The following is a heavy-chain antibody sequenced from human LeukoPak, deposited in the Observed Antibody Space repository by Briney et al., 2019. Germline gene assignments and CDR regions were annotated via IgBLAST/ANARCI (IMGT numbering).Heavy chain of an antibody. Sequence: ASVTVSCKASGYTFTSYDINWVRQAPGQGLEWMGWMNPNSGNTGYAQKFQGRVTMTRNTSISTAYMELSSLRSEDTAVYYCARRTFSSSWYPYYYYYMDVWGKGTTVTVPS. V-gene: IGHV1-8*01. D-gene: IGHD6-13*01. J-gene: IGHJ6*03. CDR3: ARRTFSSSWYPYYYYYMDV. CDR1: GYTFTSYD. CDR2: MNPNSGNT.